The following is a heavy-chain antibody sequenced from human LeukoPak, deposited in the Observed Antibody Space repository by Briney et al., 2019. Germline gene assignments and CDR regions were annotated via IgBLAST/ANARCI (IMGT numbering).Heavy chain of an antibody. J-gene: IGHJ4*02. V-gene: IGHV1-46*01. CDR1: GYTFTRYY. CDR3: AKEGGYGDYVGGGYFDY. D-gene: IGHD4-17*01. Sequence: ASVKVSCKASGYTFTRYYTHWVRQAPGQGLEWMGIINPNGGSTSFAQKFQDRVTKTRDTSTSTVYMELSSLRAEDTAVYYCAKEGGYGDYVGGGYFDYWGQGTLVTVSS. CDR2: INPNGGST.